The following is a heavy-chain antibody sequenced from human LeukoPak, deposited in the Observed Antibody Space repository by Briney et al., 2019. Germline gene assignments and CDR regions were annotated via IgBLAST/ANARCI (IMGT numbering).Heavy chain of an antibody. CDR3: ARRGYYDNWFDP. J-gene: IGHJ5*02. V-gene: IGHV4-4*09. D-gene: IGHD3-22*01. CDR2: IYTSGST. Sequence: SEALSLTCTVSGGSINNYYWSWIRQPAGKGLEWIGYIYTSGSTNYNPSLKSRVTISVDTSKNQFSLKLSSVTAADTAVYYCARRGYYDNWFDPWGQGTLVTVSS. CDR1: GGSINNYY.